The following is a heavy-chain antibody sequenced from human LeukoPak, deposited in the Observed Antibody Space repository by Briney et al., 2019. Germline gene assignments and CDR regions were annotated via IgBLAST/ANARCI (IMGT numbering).Heavy chain of an antibody. V-gene: IGHV4-39*01. J-gene: IGHJ4*02. CDR2: IYYSGST. CDR1: GGSISSSSYY. CDR3: ARHGILTGYYKGDFDY. D-gene: IGHD3-9*01. Sequence: SETLSLTCTVSGGSISSSSYYWGWIRQPPGKGLEWIGSIYYSGSTYYNPSLKSRVTISVDTSKNQFSLKLSSVTAADTAVYYCARHGILTGYYKGDFDYWGQGTLVTVSS.